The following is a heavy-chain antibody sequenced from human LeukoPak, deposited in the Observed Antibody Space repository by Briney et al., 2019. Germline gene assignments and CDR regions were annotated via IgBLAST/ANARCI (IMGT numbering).Heavy chain of an antibody. Sequence: PSETLSLTCTVSGYSISSGYYWGWIRQPPGKELEWIGSIYHSGSTYYNPSLKSRVTISVDTSKNQFSLKLSSVTAADTAVYCCAREVQLPYFDYWGQGTLVTVSS. J-gene: IGHJ4*02. D-gene: IGHD2-2*01. V-gene: IGHV4-38-2*02. CDR1: GYSISSGYY. CDR3: AREVQLPYFDY. CDR2: IYHSGST.